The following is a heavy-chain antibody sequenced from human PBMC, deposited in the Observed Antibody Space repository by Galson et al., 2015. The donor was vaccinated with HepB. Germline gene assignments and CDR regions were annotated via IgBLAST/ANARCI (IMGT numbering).Heavy chain of an antibody. CDR2: ISSNGGST. V-gene: IGHV3-64*01. D-gene: IGHD6-13*01. CDR3: ARRRNSIAAAGNWVDY. CDR1: GFTFSSYA. J-gene: IGHJ4*02. Sequence: SLRLSCAASGFTFSSYAMHWVRQAPGKGLEYVSAISSNGGSTYYANSVKGRFTISRDNSKNTLYLQMGSLRAEDMAVYYCARRRNSIAAAGNWVDYWGQGTLVTVSS.